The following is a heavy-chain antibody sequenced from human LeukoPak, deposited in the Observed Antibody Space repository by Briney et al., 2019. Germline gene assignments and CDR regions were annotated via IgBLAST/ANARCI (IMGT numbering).Heavy chain of an antibody. J-gene: IGHJ4*02. CDR3: ATPGGKGYSFDY. D-gene: IGHD4-23*01. CDR1: GYTFTSYY. Sequence: ASVKVSCKASGYTFTSYYIFWVRQAPGQGLEWMGIINPSTGSTSYSQKFQGRVTMTEDTSTDTAYMELSSLRSEDTAVYYCATPGGKGYSFDYWGQGTLVTVSS. V-gene: IGHV1-46*01. CDR2: INPSTGST.